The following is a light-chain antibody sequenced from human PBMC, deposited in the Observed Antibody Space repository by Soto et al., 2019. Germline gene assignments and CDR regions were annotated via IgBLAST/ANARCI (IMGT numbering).Light chain of an antibody. CDR3: QQRSDWRYT. J-gene: IGKJ2*01. Sequence: EIVLTQSPATLSLSPGERATLSCRASQSVSSYLAWYQQRPGQAPRLLIYDASNRATGIPARFSGSGSGTDFTPTISSLEPEDFAVYYCQQRSDWRYTFGHGTKLEIK. CDR2: DAS. CDR1: QSVSSY. V-gene: IGKV3-11*01.